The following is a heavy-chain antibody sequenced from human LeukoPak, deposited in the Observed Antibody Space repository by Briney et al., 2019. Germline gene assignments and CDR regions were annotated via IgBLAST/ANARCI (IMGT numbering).Heavy chain of an antibody. CDR1: GYTFTSYH. V-gene: IGHV1-8*01. D-gene: IGHD5-12*01. CDR3: ARDFPGGYSGYDTAFDI. J-gene: IGHJ3*02. Sequence: ASVKVSCKASGYTFTSYHIKWVRQATGQGLEWMGWMNPNSGNTGYAQKFQGRVTMTRNTSISTAYMELSSLRSEDTAVYYCARDFPGGYSGYDTAFDIWGQGTMVTVSS. CDR2: MNPNSGNT.